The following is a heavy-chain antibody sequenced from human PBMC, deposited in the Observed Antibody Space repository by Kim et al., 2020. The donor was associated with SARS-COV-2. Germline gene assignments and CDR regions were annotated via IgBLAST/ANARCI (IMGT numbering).Heavy chain of an antibody. Sequence: GGSLRLSCGASGFTFNNYAMHWVRQAPGKGLEWVAVISYDGSIKYYADSLKGQFTVSRDSSHNTLYLQMRSLRPEDTALYYCAKSSAVFWFGEGLNAFD. CDR1: GFTFNNYA. CDR3: AKSSAVFWFGEGLNAFD. V-gene: IGHV3-30*18. CDR2: ISYDGSIK. D-gene: IGHD3-10*01. J-gene: IGHJ3*01.